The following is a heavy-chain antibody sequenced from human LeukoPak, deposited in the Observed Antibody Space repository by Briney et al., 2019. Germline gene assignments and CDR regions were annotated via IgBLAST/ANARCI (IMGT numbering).Heavy chain of an antibody. J-gene: IGHJ2*01. CDR2: IYYSVST. Sequence: SETLSLTCTVSGGSISSGGYYWSWIRQHPGKGLEWIGYIYYSVSTYYNPSLKSRVTISVDTSKNQFSLKLSSVTAADTAVYYCARDLDSSTWYFDLWGRGTLVTVSS. D-gene: IGHD6-13*01. CDR1: GGSISSGGYY. CDR3: ARDLDSSTWYFDL. V-gene: IGHV4-31*03.